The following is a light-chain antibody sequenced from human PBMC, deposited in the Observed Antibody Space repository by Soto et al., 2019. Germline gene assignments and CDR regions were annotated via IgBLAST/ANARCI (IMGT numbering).Light chain of an antibody. CDR3: SSYTSSPV. Sequence: QSALTQPASVSGSPGQSITISCTGTSSDVGGYNYVSWYQQHPGKAPKLMIYDVSNRPSGVSNRFSGSKSGNTASLTISGLQAEDEADYYCSSYTSSPVFGTGTKVT. J-gene: IGLJ1*01. CDR2: DVS. V-gene: IGLV2-14*01. CDR1: SSDVGGYNY.